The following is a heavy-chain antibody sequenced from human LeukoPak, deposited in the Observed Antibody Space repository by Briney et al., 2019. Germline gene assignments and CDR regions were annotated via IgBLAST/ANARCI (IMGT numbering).Heavy chain of an antibody. CDR2: ISGSGGST. CDR1: GFTFSSYA. D-gene: IGHD3-16*01. V-gene: IGHV3-23*01. Sequence: PGGSLRLSCAAPGFTFSSYAMSWVRQAPGRGLEWVSAISGSGGSTYYADSVKGRFTISRDNSKNTLYLQMHSLRAEDTALYYCAKPVIPSAYQGTYYMDVWGKGTTVTVSS. CDR3: AKPVIPSAYQGTYYMDV. J-gene: IGHJ6*03.